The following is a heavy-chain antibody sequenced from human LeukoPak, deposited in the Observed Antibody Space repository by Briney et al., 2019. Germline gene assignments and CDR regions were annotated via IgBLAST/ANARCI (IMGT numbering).Heavy chain of an antibody. CDR1: GYIFTDYW. J-gene: IGHJ3*02. CDR3: ARQQFPPTATTRTDGFDI. V-gene: IGHV5-51*01. D-gene: IGHD4-17*01. CDR2: IYPDDSDI. Sequence: GESLKISCKGFGYIFTDYWIGWVRQMPGEGLEWMGIIYPDDSDIRISPSFQGQVTMSADKSINIAYLQWSGLRASDTAMYYCARQQFPPTATTRTDGFDIWAKGQWSPSLQ.